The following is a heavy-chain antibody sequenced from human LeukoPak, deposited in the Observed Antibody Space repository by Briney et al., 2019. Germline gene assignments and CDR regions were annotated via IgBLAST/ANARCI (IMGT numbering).Heavy chain of an antibody. CDR3: ARATRGYDSGRDFEN. Sequence: ASVKVSCKASGYAFTNYCLHWVRQAPGQGLEWMAIINPSGGSTRYAQKFQGRVTLTRDMSTSTVYMELSSLRSEDTAVYYCARATRGYDSGRDFENRGQGTLVTVSS. CDR1: GYAFTNYC. V-gene: IGHV1-46*01. CDR2: INPSGGST. J-gene: IGHJ4*02. D-gene: IGHD3-10*01.